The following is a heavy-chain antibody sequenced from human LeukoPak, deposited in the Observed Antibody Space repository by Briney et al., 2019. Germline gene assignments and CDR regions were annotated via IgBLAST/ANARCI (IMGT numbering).Heavy chain of an antibody. D-gene: IGHD4/OR15-4a*01. CDR2: IYPDDSDT. CDR3: ARLLTTYFDY. V-gene: IGHV5-51*01. Sequence: GESLKISCKGSGYRFSTYWIAWLRQMPGKGLEYMGVIYPDDSDTIYSPSFQGQVTISVDRSINTAYLQWSSLNVSDTAVYYCARLLTTYFDYWGQGTLVTVSS. CDR1: GYRFSTYW. J-gene: IGHJ4*02.